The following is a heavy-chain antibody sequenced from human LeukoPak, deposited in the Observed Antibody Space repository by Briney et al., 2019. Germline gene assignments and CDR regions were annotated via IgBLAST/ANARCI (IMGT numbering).Heavy chain of an antibody. J-gene: IGHJ4*02. D-gene: IGHD2-2*01. Sequence: PGGSLRLSCAASGFIFSSFSMNWVRQVPGKGLEWVSSISSSSSYIYYADSVKGRFTISRDNAKNSLYLQMNSLRAEDTAVYYCARGAWYCSSTSCYFDYWGQGTLVTVSS. CDR3: ARGAWYCSSTSCYFDY. CDR1: GFIFSSFS. CDR2: ISSSSSYI. V-gene: IGHV3-21*01.